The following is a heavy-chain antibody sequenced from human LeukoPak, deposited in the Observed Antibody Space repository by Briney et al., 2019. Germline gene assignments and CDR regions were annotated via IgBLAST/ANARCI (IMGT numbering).Heavy chain of an antibody. CDR2: IRSSGGST. D-gene: IGHD5-24*01. Sequence: GGSLRLSCAASGFTFSSYAMSWVRQAPGKGLEWVSAIRSSGGSTYYADSVKGRFTISRDNSKNTLYLQMNSLRVEDTAVYYCAKDPYGYNSYYFDYWGQGTLGTVSS. V-gene: IGHV3-23*01. J-gene: IGHJ4*02. CDR1: GFTFSSYA. CDR3: AKDPYGYNSYYFDY.